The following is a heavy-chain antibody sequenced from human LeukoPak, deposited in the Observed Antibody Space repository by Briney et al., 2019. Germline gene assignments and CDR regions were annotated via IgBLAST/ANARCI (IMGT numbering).Heavy chain of an antibody. CDR2: MYYSGTT. J-gene: IGHJ2*01. CDR1: GSSMNLYS. D-gene: IGHD6-19*01. V-gene: IGHV4-59*12. Sequence: SETLSLTCSVSGSSMNLYSWNWIRQSPGKGLEWIAYMYYSGTTNYNPSLENRAAISLDLSRHQFSLRLNSVTAADTAVYYCARAPPPGSSGLYFDLWGRGTLVTVSS. CDR3: ARAPPPGSSGLYFDL.